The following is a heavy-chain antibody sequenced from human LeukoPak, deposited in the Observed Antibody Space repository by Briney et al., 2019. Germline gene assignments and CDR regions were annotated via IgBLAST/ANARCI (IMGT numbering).Heavy chain of an antibody. CDR3: ARRRYSVYDFDY. CDR2: IWSDGSNK. V-gene: IGHV3-33*01. J-gene: IGHJ4*02. D-gene: IGHD5/OR15-5a*01. Sequence: PGGSLRLSCAASGFTFSTYGMHWVRQAPGKGLEGVAVIWSDGSNKYYADSVKGRFTISRDNSKNTLYLKMNSLRAEDTAVYYCARRRYSVYDFDYWGQGTLVTVSS. CDR1: GFTFSTYG.